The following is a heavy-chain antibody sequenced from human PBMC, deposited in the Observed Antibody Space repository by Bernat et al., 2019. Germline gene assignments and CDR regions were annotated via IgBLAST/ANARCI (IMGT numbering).Heavy chain of an antibody. D-gene: IGHD6-19*01. CDR2: IYYSGST. J-gene: IGHJ5*02. Sequence: QLQLQESGPGLVKPSATLSLTCTVSGGSISSSSYYWGWIRQPPGKGLEWVGSIYYSGSTYYNPSLKSRDTISVDTSKNQFSLKLSSVTAADTARYYCANLKFSSGWYLWGQGTLVTVSS. V-gene: IGHV4-39*01. CDR1: GGSISSSSYY. CDR3: ANLKFSSGWYL.